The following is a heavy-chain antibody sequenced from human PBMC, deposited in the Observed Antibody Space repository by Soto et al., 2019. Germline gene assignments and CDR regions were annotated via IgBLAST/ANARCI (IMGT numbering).Heavy chain of an antibody. J-gene: IGHJ6*02. CDR2: ISYDGGNK. CDR1: GFTFSTYG. V-gene: IGHV3-30*18. D-gene: IGHD2-2*03. CDR3: AKVLGYCSSSTCSREAYYYYGMDV. Sequence: QVQLVESGGGVVQPGRSLRLSCSASGFTFSTYGMHWVRQAPGKGLEWVAVISYDGGNKYYGESVKGRFSISRDNPKNTVYLQMNGLRAEDTAVDYCAKVLGYCSSSTCSREAYYYYGMDVWGPGTTVTVSS.